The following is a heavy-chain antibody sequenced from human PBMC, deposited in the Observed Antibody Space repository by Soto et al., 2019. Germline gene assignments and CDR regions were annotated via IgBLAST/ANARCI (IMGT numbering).Heavy chain of an antibody. V-gene: IGHV4-31*02. J-gene: IGHJ6*02. Sequence: WTWIRQHPGKGLEWIGYIYYSGSTYYNPSLKSRVTISVDTSKKQFSLKLSSVTAADTAVYYCTRDCYFGSGYYYGMDVWGPGTTVTVSS. CDR2: IYYSGST. D-gene: IGHD3-10*01. CDR3: TRDCYFGSGYYYGMDV.